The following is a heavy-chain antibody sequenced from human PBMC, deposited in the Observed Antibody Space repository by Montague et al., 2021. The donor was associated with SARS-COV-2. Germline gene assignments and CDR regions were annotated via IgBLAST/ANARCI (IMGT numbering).Heavy chain of an antibody. Sequence: SETLSLTCAVSGASVTSINWWCRVRQPPGRGLVWFAEIHHTGITTYNPSLRSRVSISLETSNNQFSLTIISVTAAATAIYYCTNHPVFQQLYSWGQGTLVSVSS. V-gene: IGHV4-4*02. J-gene: IGHJ4*02. D-gene: IGHD6-13*01. CDR3: TNHPVFQQLYS. CDR2: IHHTGIT. CDR1: GASVTSINW.